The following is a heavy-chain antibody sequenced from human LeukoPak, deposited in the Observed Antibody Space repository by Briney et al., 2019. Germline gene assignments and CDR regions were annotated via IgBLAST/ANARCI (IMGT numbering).Heavy chain of an antibody. CDR2: IYHSGTT. V-gene: IGHV4-30-2*01. CDR1: GGSISSGGYS. Sequence: SQTLSLTCAVSGGSISSGGYSWSWIRQPPGKGLEWIGYIYHSGTTYYNPSLKSRDTISLDRSKNQFSLRLSSVTAADTAVYYCARGGRITMSENAFDIWGQGTMVTVSS. CDR3: ARGGRITMSENAFDI. J-gene: IGHJ3*02. D-gene: IGHD3-22*01.